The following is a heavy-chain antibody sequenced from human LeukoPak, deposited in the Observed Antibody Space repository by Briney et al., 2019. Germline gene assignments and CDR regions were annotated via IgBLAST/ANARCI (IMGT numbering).Heavy chain of an antibody. V-gene: IGHV3-64*01. J-gene: IGHJ4*02. D-gene: IGHD1-26*01. CDR2: ISGDGVTT. Sequence: GGSLRLSCAASGFTFSDYAMHWVRQAPGKGLEYVSAISGDGVTTDYPNSVKGRFTISRDNSKNTLYLQMGSLRAEDMAVYYCARDPSLGMDGGQGTLVTVSS. CDR3: ARDPSLGMD. CDR1: GFTFSDYA.